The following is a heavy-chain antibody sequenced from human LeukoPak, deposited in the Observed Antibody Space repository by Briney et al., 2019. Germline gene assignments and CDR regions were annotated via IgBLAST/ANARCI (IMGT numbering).Heavy chain of an antibody. V-gene: IGHV3-74*01. CDR2: INSDGSST. D-gene: IGHD1-26*01. CDR1: GFTFSSYD. Sequence: WGSLTLTCAGSGFTFSSYDLQWVRQAPGKGRVWVSRINSDGSSTSYKDSVKGRITISRDNAKNTLYLQMNSLRAEDTAVYYCARRRDSGSIQRFDYWGQGTLVTVSS. J-gene: IGHJ4*02. CDR3: ARRRDSGSIQRFDY.